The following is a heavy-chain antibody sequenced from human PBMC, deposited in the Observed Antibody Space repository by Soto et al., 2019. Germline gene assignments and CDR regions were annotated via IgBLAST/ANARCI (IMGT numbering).Heavy chain of an antibody. CDR3: ARDRHSVNLWNDGLRGMDV. CDR1: GFTFSSYG. D-gene: IGHD1-1*01. V-gene: IGHV3-33*01. J-gene: IGHJ6*02. CDR2: IWHDGSNK. Sequence: QVQLVESGGGVVQPGRSLRLSCAASGFTFSSYGMHWVRQAPGKGLEWVAVIWHDGSNKYYADSVKGRFTISRDKSKNTLYLQMNSLRAEDTAVYYCARDRHSVNLWNDGLRGMDVWGQGTTVTVSS.